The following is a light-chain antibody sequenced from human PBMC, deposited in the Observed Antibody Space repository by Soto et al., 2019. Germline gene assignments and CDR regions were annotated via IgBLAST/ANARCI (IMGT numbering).Light chain of an antibody. J-gene: IGKJ4*01. CDR2: GAS. CDR3: QQTKSYPSP. CDR1: QDISSS. V-gene: IGKV1-13*02. Sequence: AIQLTQSPSSLSASVGDRVTITCRASQDISSSLAWYQQKAGKAPKLLIYGASILQSGVPSGFSGSGFGTDFTLTIGSLRAEDFAIYFCQQTKSYPSPFGGGTRVEI.